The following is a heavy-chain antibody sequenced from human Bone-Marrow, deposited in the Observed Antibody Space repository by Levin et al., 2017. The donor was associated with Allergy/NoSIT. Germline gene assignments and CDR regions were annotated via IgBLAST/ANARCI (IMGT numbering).Heavy chain of an antibody. CDR3: ARGGPSWDYFDY. Sequence: PSETLSLTCTVSGGSISSYYWSWIRQPPGKGLEWIGYIYSSGNTNYNPSHKSRVTMSVDTSKNQFSLKLTSVTAADTAVYYCARGGPSWDYFDYWGQGALVTVSS. CDR2: IYSSGNT. CDR1: GGSISSYY. D-gene: IGHD3-16*01. J-gene: IGHJ4*02. V-gene: IGHV4-59*08.